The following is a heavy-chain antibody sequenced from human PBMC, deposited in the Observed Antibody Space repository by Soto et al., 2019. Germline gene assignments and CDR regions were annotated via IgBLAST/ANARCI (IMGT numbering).Heavy chain of an antibody. J-gene: IGHJ4*02. CDR3: AKRPASIISFDF. D-gene: IGHD2-2*01. V-gene: IGHV3-23*01. Sequence: GGSLRLSCAVSGFTLNSYAMSWVRQAPGKGLEWVSGISAGGSTYYADSVKGRFTISRDNSKNMLFLQINSLRDDDSAVYYCAKRPASIISFDFWGQGTPVTVSS. CDR2: ISAGGST. CDR1: GFTLNSYA.